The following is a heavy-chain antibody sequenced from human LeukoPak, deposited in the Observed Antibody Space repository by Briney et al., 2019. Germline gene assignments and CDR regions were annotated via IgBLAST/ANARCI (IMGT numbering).Heavy chain of an antibody. V-gene: IGHV4-59*01. D-gene: IGHD3-10*01. CDR2: IYYSGST. CDR1: GGSFSSYY. J-gene: IGHJ5*02. Sequence: SETLSLTCTVSGGSFSSYYWSWIRQPPGKGLEWIGYIYYSGSTNYNSSLTSRVTISVDTSNNQFSLKLSSVTAADTAVYYCAREHNYYGSGSYTQFGFDPWGQGTLVTVSS. CDR3: AREHNYYGSGSYTQFGFDP.